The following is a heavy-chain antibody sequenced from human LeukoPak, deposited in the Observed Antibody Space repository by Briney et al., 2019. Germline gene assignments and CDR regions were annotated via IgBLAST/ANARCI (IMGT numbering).Heavy chain of an antibody. J-gene: IGHJ4*02. D-gene: IGHD2-2*01. V-gene: IGHV1-3*01. Sequence: ASVKVSCKASGYTFTSYAMHWVRQAPGQRLEWMGWINAGNGNTKYSQKFQGRVTITRDTSASTAYMELSSLRSEDTAVYYCARDRVVVVPAAMPLDYWGQGTLVTVSS. CDR2: INAGNGNT. CDR1: GYTFTSYA. CDR3: ARDRVVVVPAAMPLDY.